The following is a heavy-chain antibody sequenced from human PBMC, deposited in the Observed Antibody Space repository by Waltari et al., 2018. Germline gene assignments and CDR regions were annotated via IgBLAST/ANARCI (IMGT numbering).Heavy chain of an antibody. V-gene: IGHV4-59*01. CDR3: ARVSVGPGDYDPYYYYDMDV. J-gene: IGHJ6*03. CDR1: GGSISSYY. CDR2: IYYSGRT. Sequence: QVQLQESGPGLVKPSETLSLTCTVSGGSISSYYWSWIRQPPGKGLEWIGYIYYSGRTNYTPSLNSRVTISVDTSKNQFSLKLSSVTAADTAVYYCARVSVGPGDYDPYYYYDMDVWGKWTTVTVSS. D-gene: IGHD4-17*01.